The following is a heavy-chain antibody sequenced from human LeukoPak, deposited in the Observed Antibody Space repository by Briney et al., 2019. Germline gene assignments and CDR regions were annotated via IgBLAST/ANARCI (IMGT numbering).Heavy chain of an antibody. Sequence: SETLSLTCTVSGGSISSGGYYWSWIRQHPGKGLEWIGYIYYSGSTYYNPSLKSRVTISVDTSKSQFSLKLSSVTAADTAVYYCARGRPRVRWELPAFDYWGQGTLVTVSS. J-gene: IGHJ4*02. CDR3: ARGRPRVRWELPAFDY. CDR1: GGSISSGGYY. V-gene: IGHV4-31*03. D-gene: IGHD1-26*01. CDR2: IYYSGST.